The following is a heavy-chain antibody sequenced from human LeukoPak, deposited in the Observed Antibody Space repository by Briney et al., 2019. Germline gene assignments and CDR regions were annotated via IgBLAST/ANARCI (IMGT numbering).Heavy chain of an antibody. Sequence: SSETLSLTCTVSGGSISSYYWSWIRQPPGKGLEWIGYISYSGSTNYNPSLKSRVTMSVDTSKNQLSLKLSSVTAADTAVYYCAGHWETSSWYVDYWGQGTLVTVSS. CDR1: GGSISSYY. CDR3: AGHWETSSWYVDY. CDR2: ISYSGST. J-gene: IGHJ4*02. V-gene: IGHV4-59*08. D-gene: IGHD6-13*01.